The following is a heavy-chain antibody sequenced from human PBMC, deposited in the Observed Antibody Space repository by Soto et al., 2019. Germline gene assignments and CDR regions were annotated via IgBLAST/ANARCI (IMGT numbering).Heavy chain of an antibody. CDR1: GFTFSSYG. J-gene: IGHJ4*02. D-gene: IGHD5-12*01. Sequence: QVQLVESGGGVVQPGRALRLSCAASGFTFSSYGMHWVRQAPGKGLEWVAVIWYDGSNKYYADSVKGRFTISRDNSKNPLYQQMNSLRAEDTAVYYCAREGGYSGYVPTEINFDYWGQGTLVTVSS. CDR3: AREGGYSGYVPTEINFDY. CDR2: IWYDGSNK. V-gene: IGHV3-33*01.